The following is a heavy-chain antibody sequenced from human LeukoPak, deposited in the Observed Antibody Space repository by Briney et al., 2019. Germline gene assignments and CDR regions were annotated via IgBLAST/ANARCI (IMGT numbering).Heavy chain of an antibody. CDR3: ARDDVDTTFDY. V-gene: IGHV1-46*01. D-gene: IGHD5-18*01. J-gene: IGHJ4*02. CDR2: INPSGGST. CDR1: RYTFTSYY. Sequence: ASVKVSCKASRYTFTSYYMHWVRQAPGQGLEWMGIINPSGGSTSYAQKFQGRVTMTRDTSTSTVYMELSSLRSEDTAVYYCARDDVDTTFDYWGQGTLVTVSS.